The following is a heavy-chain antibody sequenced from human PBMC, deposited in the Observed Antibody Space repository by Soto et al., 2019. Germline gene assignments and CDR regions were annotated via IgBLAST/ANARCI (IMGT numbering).Heavy chain of an antibody. V-gene: IGHV3-23*01. Sequence: EVQLLESGGGLVQPGGSLRLSCAASGFTFSSYAMSWVRQAPGKGPEWVSAISGSGGTTYYADSVKGRFTFSRDNSKNTLYLQMNSLRAEDPAVYYCAKTANGWFRAFDIWGQGTMVTVSS. CDR1: GFTFSSYA. D-gene: IGHD6-19*01. CDR3: AKTANGWFRAFDI. J-gene: IGHJ3*02. CDR2: ISGSGGTT.